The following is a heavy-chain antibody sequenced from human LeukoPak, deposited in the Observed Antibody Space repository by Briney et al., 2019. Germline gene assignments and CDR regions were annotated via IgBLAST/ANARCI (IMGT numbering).Heavy chain of an antibody. D-gene: IGHD6-19*01. Sequence: GGSLRLYCAASGFTFSSYWMSWVRQAPGKGLEWVANIKQDGSEKYYVDSVKGRFTISRDNAKNSLYLQMNSLRAEDTAVYYCARGLSQYSSGWYGGPDAFDIWGQGTMVTVSS. J-gene: IGHJ3*02. CDR2: IKQDGSEK. CDR3: ARGLSQYSSGWYGGPDAFDI. CDR1: GFTFSSYW. V-gene: IGHV3-7*01.